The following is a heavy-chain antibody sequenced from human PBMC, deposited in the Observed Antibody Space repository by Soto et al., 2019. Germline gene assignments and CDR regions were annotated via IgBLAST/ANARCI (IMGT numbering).Heavy chain of an antibody. V-gene: IGHV3-73*02. CDR3: TRPHHIVVDRYYFDY. CDR2: IRSKANSYAT. Sequence: EVQLVESGGGLVQPGGSLKLSCAASGFTFSGSAMHWVRQASGKGLEWVGRIRSKANSYATAYAASVKGRFTISRDDSKYTAYLQMNSLKTEDTAVYYCTRPHHIVVDRYYFDYWGQGTLVTVSS. CDR1: GFTFSGSA. J-gene: IGHJ4*02. D-gene: IGHD2-2*01.